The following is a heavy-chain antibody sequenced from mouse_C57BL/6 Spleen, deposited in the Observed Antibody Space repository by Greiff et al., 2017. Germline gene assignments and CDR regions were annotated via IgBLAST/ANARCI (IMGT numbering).Heavy chain of an antibody. CDR2: IDPSDSET. J-gene: IGHJ4*01. CDR3: ARSGWGNAMDY. CDR1: GYTFTSYW. V-gene: IGHV1-52*01. Sequence: VQLQQPGAELVRPGSSVKLSCKASGYTFTSYWMHWVKQRPIQGLEWIGNIDPSDSETHYNQKFKDKATLTVDKSSSTAYMQLSSLTSEDSAVYYCARSGWGNAMDYWGQGTSVTVSS. D-gene: IGHD2-3*01.